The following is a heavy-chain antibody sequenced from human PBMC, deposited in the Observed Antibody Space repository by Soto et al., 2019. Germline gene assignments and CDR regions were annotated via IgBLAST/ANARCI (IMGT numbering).Heavy chain of an antibody. CDR3: ARDFGYSYGAFDY. D-gene: IGHD5-18*01. CDR1: GYSISSGYY. CDR2: IYQSGTT. J-gene: IGHJ4*02. Sequence: PSETLSLTCAVSGYSISSGYYWGWVRQPPGKGLEWIGSIYQSGTTHCNPSLKSRVTISLDMSKNQFSLNLSSVTAADTAVYYCARDFGYSYGAFDYWGQGTRVTVSS. V-gene: IGHV4-38-2*02.